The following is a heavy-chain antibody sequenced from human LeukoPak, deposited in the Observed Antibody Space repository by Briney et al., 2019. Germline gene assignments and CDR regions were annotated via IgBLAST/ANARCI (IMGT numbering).Heavy chain of an antibody. CDR2: IYTSGST. CDR3: AREGFGTNGVYYYYYYMDV. CDR1: GGSISSGSYY. V-gene: IGHV4-61*02. D-gene: IGHD2-8*01. J-gene: IGHJ6*03. Sequence: SETPSLTCTVSGGSISSGSYYWSWIRQPAGKGLEWIGRIYTSGSTNYNPSLKSRVTISVDTSKNQFSLKLSSVTAADTAVYYCAREGFGTNGVYYYYYYMDVWGKGTTVTVSS.